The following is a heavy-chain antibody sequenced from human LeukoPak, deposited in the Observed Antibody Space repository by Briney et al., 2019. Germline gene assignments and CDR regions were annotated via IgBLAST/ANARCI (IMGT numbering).Heavy chain of an antibody. CDR2: INWNGGST. J-gene: IGHJ4*02. Sequence: GGSLRLSCAASGFTFDDYGMSWVRQAPGKGLEWVPGINWNGGSTGYADSVKGRFTISRDDSKNTLYLQMNSLRAEDTAVYYCAKEMGATNYFEYWGQGTLVTVSS. D-gene: IGHD1-26*01. CDR3: AKEMGATNYFEY. V-gene: IGHV3-20*04. CDR1: GFTFDDYG.